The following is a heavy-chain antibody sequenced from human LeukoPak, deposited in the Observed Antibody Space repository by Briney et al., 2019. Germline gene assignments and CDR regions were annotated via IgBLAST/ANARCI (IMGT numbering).Heavy chain of an antibody. CDR2: IYNSGST. V-gene: IGHV4-59*01. CDR3: ARGPSIAVAPFDY. CDR1: GGSIGSYY. J-gene: IGHJ4*02. D-gene: IGHD6-19*01. Sequence: SETLSLTCTVSGGSIGSYYWSWIRQPPGKGLEWIGYIYNSGSTNYSPSLKSRVSISVDTPKNQFSLKLSSVTAADTAVYYCARGPSIAVAPFDYWGQGTLVTVSS.